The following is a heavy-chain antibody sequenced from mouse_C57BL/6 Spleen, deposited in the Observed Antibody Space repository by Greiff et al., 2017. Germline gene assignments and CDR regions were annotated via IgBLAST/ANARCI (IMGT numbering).Heavy chain of an antibody. CDR1: GYTFTSYG. CDR3: ASRAMDY. J-gene: IGHJ4*01. CDR2: SYPRSGNT. Sequence: VLLQQSGAELARPGASVKLSCKASGYTFTSYGISWVKQRTGPGHEWIGESYPRSGNTYYNEKFKGKATLTADKSSSTEFMELRCLTSEDSAVYFCASRAMDYWGQGTSVTVSS. V-gene: IGHV1-81*01.